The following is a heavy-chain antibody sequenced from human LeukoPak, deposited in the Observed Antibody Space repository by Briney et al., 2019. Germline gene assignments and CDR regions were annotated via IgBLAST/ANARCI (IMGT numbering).Heavy chain of an antibody. CDR2: ISATGGSA. V-gene: IGHV3-23*01. D-gene: IGHD3-22*01. CDR3: ARGRNLVAISGYFDY. CDR1: GFTFGSYA. J-gene: IGHJ4*02. Sequence: GGSLRLSCAASGFTFGSYAMTWVRQAPGKGLEWVSSISATGGSAYYADSVKGRFTISRDNSKNTLYLQMNSLRAEDTAVYYCARGRNLVAISGYFDYWGQGTLVTVSS.